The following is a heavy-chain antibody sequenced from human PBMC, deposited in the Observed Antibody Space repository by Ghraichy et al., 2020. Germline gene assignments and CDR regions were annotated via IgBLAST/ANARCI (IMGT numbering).Heavy chain of an antibody. V-gene: IGHV4-39*01. J-gene: IGHJ6*02. CDR1: GGSISSSSDY. CDR3: ARHRRFCTNGVCYFDYYYGMDV. CDR2: FYYSGST. D-gene: IGHD2-8*01. Sequence: SETLSLTCTVSGGSISSSSDYWGWIRQPPGKGLEWIGSFYYSGSTYYNPSLRSRVTISVDTSKNQFSLKLSSVTAADTAVYSCARHRRFCTNGVCYFDYYYGMDVWGQGTTVTVSS.